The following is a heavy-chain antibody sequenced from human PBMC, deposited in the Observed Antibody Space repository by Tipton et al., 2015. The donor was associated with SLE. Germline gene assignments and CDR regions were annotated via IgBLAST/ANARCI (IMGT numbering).Heavy chain of an antibody. CDR1: GGSFSDYY. V-gene: IGHV4-34*01. CDR2: INHTGGT. Sequence: TLSLTCAVYGGSFSDYYWSWIRQTPGEGLEWIGEINHTGGTNYNPSLESRVTMSVDTSKNQFSLKLSSVTAADTAMYYCARDDVLLWFRGMDVWGQGTTVTVSS. J-gene: IGHJ6*02. CDR3: ARDDVLLWFRGMDV. D-gene: IGHD3-10*01.